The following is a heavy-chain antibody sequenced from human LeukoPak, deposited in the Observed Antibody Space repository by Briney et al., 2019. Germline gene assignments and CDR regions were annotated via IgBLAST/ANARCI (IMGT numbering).Heavy chain of an antibody. CDR1: GGSISTSSSY. Sequence: SETLSLTCTVFGGSISTSSSYWGWIRQPPGKGLEWIGSIYYSGSTYYNPSLKSRVTISVDTSKNQFSLKLSSVSAADTAVYYCARGLGYGSGSYYLGFDMWGQGTMVTVSS. CDR3: ARGLGYGSGSYYLGFDM. J-gene: IGHJ3*02. V-gene: IGHV4-39*01. CDR2: IYYSGST. D-gene: IGHD3-10*01.